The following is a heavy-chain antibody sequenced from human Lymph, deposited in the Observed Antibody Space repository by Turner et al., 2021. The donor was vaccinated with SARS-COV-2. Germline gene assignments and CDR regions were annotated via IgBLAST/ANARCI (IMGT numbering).Heavy chain of an antibody. CDR1: GYTFTNYD. CDR2: MNPNSGNT. CDR3: ARAAQLTVWFDP. Sequence: QVQLVQSGAEVKKPGASVKVSCEASGYTFTNYDINWVRQATGQGLDLIGWMNPNSGNTGYAQKFQGRVTMTRNTSISTAYMELSSLRSEDTAVYYCARAAQLTVWFDPWGQGTLVTVSS. D-gene: IGHD3-9*01. J-gene: IGHJ5*02. V-gene: IGHV1-8*01.